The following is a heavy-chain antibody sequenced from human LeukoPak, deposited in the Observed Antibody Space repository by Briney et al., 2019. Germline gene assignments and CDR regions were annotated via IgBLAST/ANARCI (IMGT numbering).Heavy chain of an antibody. Sequence: ASVKVSCKASGYTFTSYYMHWVRQPPGQGLEWMGIINPSGGSTSYAQKFQGRVTMIRDMSTSTVYMELSSLRCEDTAVYYCARDRAFDIWGQGTMVTVSS. CDR2: INPSGGST. CDR1: GYTFTSYY. V-gene: IGHV1-46*01. CDR3: ARDRAFDI. J-gene: IGHJ3*02.